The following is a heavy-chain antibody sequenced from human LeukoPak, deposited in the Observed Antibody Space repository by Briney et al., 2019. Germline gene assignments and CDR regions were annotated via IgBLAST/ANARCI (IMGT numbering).Heavy chain of an antibody. D-gene: IGHD3-3*01. J-gene: IGHJ4*02. CDR2: IYYSGST. V-gene: IGHV4-59*01. CDR1: GGSISSYY. CDR3: ARSGIDFWSGYSQFDY. Sequence: PSETLSHTCTVSGGSISSYYWSWIRQPPGKGLEWIGYIYYSGSTNYNPSLKSRVTISVDTSKNQFSLKLSSVTAADTAVYYCARSGIDFWSGYSQFDYWGQGTLVTVSS.